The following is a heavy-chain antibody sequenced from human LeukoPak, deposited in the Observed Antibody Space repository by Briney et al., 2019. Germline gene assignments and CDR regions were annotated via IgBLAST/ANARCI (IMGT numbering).Heavy chain of an antibody. CDR3: ARCKDGSSGSSDEAFDI. V-gene: IGHV4-34*01. Sequence: SETLSLTCAVYGGSFSGYYWSWIHQPPGKGLEWIGEINHSGSTNCNPSLKSRVTISVDTSKNQFSLKLSSVTAADTAVYYCARCKDGSSGSSDEAFDIWGQGTMVTVSS. CDR2: INHSGST. CDR1: GGSFSGYY. D-gene: IGHD3-22*01. J-gene: IGHJ3*02.